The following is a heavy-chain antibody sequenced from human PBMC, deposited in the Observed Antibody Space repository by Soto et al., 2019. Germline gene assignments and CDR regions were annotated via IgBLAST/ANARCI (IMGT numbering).Heavy chain of an antibody. D-gene: IGHD2-21*01. J-gene: IGHJ4*03. Sequence: SETLSLTCTVSGVSITSSSFLWGWIRQPPGRGLEWIATMFYSENTYYNPSLKTRVAISADTSKNQFSLKLSSVTAADTARYYCARVPRIFRYFDYWGQGTLVTVSS. V-gene: IGHV4-39*01. CDR1: GVSITSSSFL. CDR3: ARVPRIFRYFDY. CDR2: MFYSENT.